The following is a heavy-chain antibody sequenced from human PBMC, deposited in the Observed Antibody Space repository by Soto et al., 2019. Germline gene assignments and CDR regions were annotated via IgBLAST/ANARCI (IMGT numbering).Heavy chain of an antibody. CDR3: ARDLVDYYDDSNTPYNAFDI. D-gene: IGHD3-22*01. Sequence: QVHLVQSGAEVKKPGASVKVSCKASGYTFTNYYMHWVRQAPGQGLEWMGMINPRGGRTTYPQKFQGRVTMTTDTSTSTVYMELSILRSEDTAVYYCARDLVDYYDDSNTPYNAFDIWGQGTMVTVSS. CDR1: GYTFTNYY. CDR2: INPRGGRT. J-gene: IGHJ3*02. V-gene: IGHV1-46*03.